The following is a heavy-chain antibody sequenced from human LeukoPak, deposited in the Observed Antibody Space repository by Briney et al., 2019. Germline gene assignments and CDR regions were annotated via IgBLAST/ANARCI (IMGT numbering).Heavy chain of an antibody. J-gene: IGHJ6*02. CDR3: ARDQGVVVHGKYHYYGMDV. CDR1: GFTFSSYG. Sequence: GGSLRLSCAASGFTFSSYGIHWVRQAPGKGLGWVAAISYDGSSKYYADSVKGRFTISRDNSKNTLYLQMNSLRAEDTAVYYCARDQGVVVHGKYHYYGMDVWGQGTTVTVSS. D-gene: IGHD3-22*01. V-gene: IGHV3-30*03. CDR2: ISYDGSSK.